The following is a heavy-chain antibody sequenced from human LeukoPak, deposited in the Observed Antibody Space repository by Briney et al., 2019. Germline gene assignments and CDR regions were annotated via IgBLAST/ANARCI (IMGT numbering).Heavy chain of an antibody. J-gene: IGHJ4*02. CDR1: GDSFSSNSAA. V-gene: IGHV6-1*01. CDR2: TYYRSKWYN. Sequence: HSQTLSLTCAVSGDSFSSNSAAWIWLRQSPSRGLEWLGRTYYRSKWYNDYAVSVKSLITINPDTSKNQFSLQLNSVTPEDTAVYYCARDRGYYHYFDYWGQGTLVTVSS. CDR3: ARDRGYYHYFDY. D-gene: IGHD3-22*01.